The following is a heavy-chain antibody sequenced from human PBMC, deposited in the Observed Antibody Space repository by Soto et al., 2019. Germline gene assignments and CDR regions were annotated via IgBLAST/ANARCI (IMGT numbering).Heavy chain of an antibody. CDR1: GGSISSYY. CDR2: IYYSGST. J-gene: IGHJ6*03. V-gene: IGHV4-59*01. CDR3: ARARTYDFWSGYTETNYYMDV. Sequence: SETLSLTCTVSGGSISSYYWSWIRQPPGKGLEWIGYIYYSGSTNYSPSLKSRVTISVDTSKNQFSLKLSSVTAADTAVYYCARARTYDFWSGYTETNYYMDVWGKGTTVTVSS. D-gene: IGHD3-3*01.